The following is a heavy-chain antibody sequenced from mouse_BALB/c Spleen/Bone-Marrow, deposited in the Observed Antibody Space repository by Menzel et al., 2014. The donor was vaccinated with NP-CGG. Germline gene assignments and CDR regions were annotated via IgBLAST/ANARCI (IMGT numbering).Heavy chain of an antibody. CDR3: ANLGRYAMDY. V-gene: IGHV1-84*02. Sequence: VQLPQSGPELVKPGASVKISSKASGYTFTDYYINWVKQKPGQGLEWIGWIYPGSGNTKYNEKFKGKATLTVDTSSSTAYMQLSSLTSEDTAVYFRANLGRYAMDYWGHGTSVTVSS. D-gene: IGHD3-1*01. CDR2: IYPGSGNT. CDR1: GYTFTDYY. J-gene: IGHJ4*01.